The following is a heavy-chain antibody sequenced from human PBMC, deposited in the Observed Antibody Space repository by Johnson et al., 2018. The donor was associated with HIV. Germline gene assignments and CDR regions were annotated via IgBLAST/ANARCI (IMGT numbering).Heavy chain of an antibody. J-gene: IGHJ3*02. CDR1: GFTFSDYY. CDR3: AKDLSSGYLMGAFDI. D-gene: IGHD3-22*01. V-gene: IGHV3-11*01. CDR2: ISGSGGAI. Sequence: QVQLVESGGGLVKPGGSLRLSCAASGFTFSDYYMSWIRQAPGKGLEWVSYISGSGGAIYYADSVKGRFTISRGNAKNSLYLQMNSLRAEDTAVYYCAKDLSSGYLMGAFDIGGQGTMVTVSS.